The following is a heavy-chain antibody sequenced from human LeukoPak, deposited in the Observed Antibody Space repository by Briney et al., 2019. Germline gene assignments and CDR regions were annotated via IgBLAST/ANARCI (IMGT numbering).Heavy chain of an antibody. J-gene: IGHJ5*02. CDR3: ARTLRYFDWLSLGSWFDP. Sequence: SETLSLTCAVSGGSISSSNWWSWVRQPPGKGLEWIGEIYHSGSTNYNPSLKSRVTISVDKSKNQFSLKPSSVTAADTAVYYCARTLRYFDWLSLGSWFDPWGQGTLVTVSS. CDR1: GGSISSSNW. CDR2: IYHSGST. D-gene: IGHD3-9*01. V-gene: IGHV4-4*02.